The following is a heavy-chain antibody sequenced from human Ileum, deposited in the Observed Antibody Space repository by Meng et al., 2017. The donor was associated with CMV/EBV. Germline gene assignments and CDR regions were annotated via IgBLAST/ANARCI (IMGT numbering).Heavy chain of an antibody. J-gene: IGHJ6*02. Sequence: GESLKISCAASGFTFSGYDMNWVRQAPGKGLEWVSSISSSSSYIYYADSVKGRFTISRDNAKNSLYLQMNSLRAEDTAVYYCASPGYRDVWGQGTTVTVSS. V-gene: IGHV3-21*01. D-gene: IGHD6-13*01. CDR3: ASPGYRDV. CDR2: ISSSSSYI. CDR1: GFTFSGYD.